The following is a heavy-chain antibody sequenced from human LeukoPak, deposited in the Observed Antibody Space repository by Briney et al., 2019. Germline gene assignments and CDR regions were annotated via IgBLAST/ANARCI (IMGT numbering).Heavy chain of an antibody. CDR3: ARGSPGITGTYYY. D-gene: IGHD1-20*01. CDR2: VIPILGIA. J-gene: IGHJ4*02. CDR1: GGTFSSYA. V-gene: IGHV1-69*04. Sequence: WASVKVSCKASGGTFSSYAISWVRQAPGQGLEWMGRVIPILGIANYAQKFQGRATITADKSTSTAYMELSSLRSEDTAVYYCARGSPGITGTYYYWGQGTLVTVSS.